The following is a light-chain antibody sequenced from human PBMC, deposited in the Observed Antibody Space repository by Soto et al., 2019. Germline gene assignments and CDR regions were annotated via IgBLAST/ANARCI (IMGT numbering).Light chain of an antibody. V-gene: IGKV1-5*01. J-gene: IGKJ1*01. CDR1: QGISSS. CDR2: DAS. CDR3: QKYNSYSLWT. Sequence: DIQLTQSPSFLSASVGDRVTITCRASQGISSSLAWYQQKPGKAPKLLIYDASSLESGVPSRFSGSGSGTEFTLTISRLQPDDFATYYCQKYNSYSLWTFGQGTKVDIK.